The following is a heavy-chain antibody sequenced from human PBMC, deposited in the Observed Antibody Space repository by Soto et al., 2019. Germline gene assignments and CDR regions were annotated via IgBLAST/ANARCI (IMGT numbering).Heavy chain of an antibody. V-gene: IGHV1-69*02. CDR3: ASLIAARPGPFDY. CDR1: GGTFSSYT. CDR2: IIPILGIA. D-gene: IGHD6-6*01. J-gene: IGHJ4*02. Sequence: GASVKVSCKASGGTFSSYTISWVRQAPGQGLEWMGRIIPILGIANYAQKFQGRVTITADKSTSTAYMELSSLRSEDTAVYYCASLIAARPGPFDYWGQGTLVTVSS.